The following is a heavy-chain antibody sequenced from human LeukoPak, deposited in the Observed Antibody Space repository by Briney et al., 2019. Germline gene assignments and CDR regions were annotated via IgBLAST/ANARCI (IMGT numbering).Heavy chain of an antibody. CDR1: GGSFSGYY. V-gene: IGHV4-31*11. CDR3: ARASGGGLIDY. D-gene: IGHD3-10*01. CDR2: IYYSGST. J-gene: IGHJ4*02. Sequence: PSETLSLTCAVYGGSFSGYYWSWIRQHPGKGLEWIGYIYYSGSTYYNPSLKSRVTISVDTSKNQFSLKLSSVTAADTAVYYCARASGGGLIDYWGQGTLVTVSS.